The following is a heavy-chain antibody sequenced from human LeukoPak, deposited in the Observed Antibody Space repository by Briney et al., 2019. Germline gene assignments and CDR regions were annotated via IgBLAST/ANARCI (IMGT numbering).Heavy chain of an antibody. D-gene: IGHD1-1*01. CDR1: GGSISSYY. J-gene: IGHJ4*02. CDR2: IYTSGST. V-gene: IGHV4-4*07. CDR3: ARDRGTWNDDGFDY. Sequence: LETLSLTCTVSGGSISSYYWSWIRQPAGKGLEWIGRIYTSGSTNYNPSLKSRVTMSVDTSKNQFSLKLSSVTAADTAVYYCARDRGTWNDDGFDYWGQGTLVTVSS.